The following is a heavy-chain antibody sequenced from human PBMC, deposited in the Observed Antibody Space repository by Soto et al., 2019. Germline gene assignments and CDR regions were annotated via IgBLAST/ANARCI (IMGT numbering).Heavy chain of an antibody. CDR1: GYSFTSYW. Sequence: GESLKISCKGSGYSFTSYWIGWVRQMPGKGLEWMGIIYPGDSDTRYSPSFQGQVTISADKSISTAYLQWSSLKASDTAMYYCARQVQTKNYDFWSGPSSDVWGQGTTVTVSS. V-gene: IGHV5-51*01. CDR2: IYPGDSDT. CDR3: ARQVQTKNYDFWSGPSSDV. D-gene: IGHD3-3*01. J-gene: IGHJ6*02.